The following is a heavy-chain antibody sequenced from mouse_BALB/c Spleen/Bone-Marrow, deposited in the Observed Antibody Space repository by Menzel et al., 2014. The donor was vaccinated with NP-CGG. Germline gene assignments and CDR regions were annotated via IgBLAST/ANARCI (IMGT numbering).Heavy chain of an antibody. CDR2: ISYSGST. D-gene: IGHD2-1*01. CDR1: GDSITSGY. J-gene: IGHJ1*01. Sequence: EVQLQESGPSLVKPSQTLSLTCSATGDSITSGYWNWIRKFPGNKLEYMGYISYSGSTYYNPSLKSRISITRDTSKNQYYLQLNSVTTEDTATYYCARYDGNYDWYFDVWGAGTTVTVSS. V-gene: IGHV3-8*02. CDR3: ARYDGNYDWYFDV.